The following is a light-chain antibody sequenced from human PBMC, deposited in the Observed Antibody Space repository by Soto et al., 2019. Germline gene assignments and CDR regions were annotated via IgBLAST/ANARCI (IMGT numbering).Light chain of an antibody. J-gene: IGKJ5*01. CDR1: QSISSY. CDR2: AAS. V-gene: IGKV1-39*01. CDR3: QQSYSTPVI. Sequence: DLQMTQSPSSLSASVGDRVTITCRASQSISSYLNWYQQKPGKAPQLLIYAASSLQSGVPSRFTGSGSGTDFTLAISSLQAEDFANYYCQQSYSTPVIFGQGTRLEI.